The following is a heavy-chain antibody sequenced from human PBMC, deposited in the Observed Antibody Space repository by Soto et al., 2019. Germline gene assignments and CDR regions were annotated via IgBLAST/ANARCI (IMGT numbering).Heavy chain of an antibody. V-gene: IGHV5-51*01. Sequence: PGESLKISCKGSGYSFTSYWIGWVRQMPGKGLEWMGIIYPGDSDTRYSPSFQGQVTISADKSISTAYLQWSSLKASDTAMYYCARPQSIVVVPAAMPDALDIWGQGTMVTVSS. CDR1: GYSFTSYW. CDR3: ARPQSIVVVPAAMPDALDI. D-gene: IGHD2-2*01. CDR2: IYPGDSDT. J-gene: IGHJ3*02.